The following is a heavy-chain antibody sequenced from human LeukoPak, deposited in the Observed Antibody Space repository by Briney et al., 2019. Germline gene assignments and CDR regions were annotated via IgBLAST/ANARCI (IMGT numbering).Heavy chain of an antibody. Sequence: ASVKVSCKASGYTFTSYGISWVRQAPGQGLEWMGWISPYNGNTNYAQKLQGRVTMTTDTSTSTAYMELRSLRSDDTAVYYCARAPPFGGSYPRADYFDYWGQGTLVTVSS. D-gene: IGHD1-26*01. V-gene: IGHV1-18*01. J-gene: IGHJ4*02. CDR1: GYTFTSYG. CDR3: ARAPPFGGSYPRADYFDY. CDR2: ISPYNGNT.